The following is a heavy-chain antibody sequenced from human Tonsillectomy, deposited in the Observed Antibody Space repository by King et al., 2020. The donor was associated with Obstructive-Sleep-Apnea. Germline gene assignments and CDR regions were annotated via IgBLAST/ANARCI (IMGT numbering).Heavy chain of an antibody. J-gene: IGHJ4*02. CDR2: IFSNDEK. CDR1: GFSLSNAGMA. CDR3: ARIGYCSSTSCLNYDY. D-gene: IGHD2-2*01. Sequence: TLKESGPVLVKPTETLTLTCTVSGFSLSNAGMAVSWIRQPPGKALEWLAHIFSNDEKSYSTSLKSRLPISKDTSKSHVVLIMTNMDPVDTATYYCARIGYCSSTSCLNYDYWGQGTLVTVSS. V-gene: IGHV2-26*01.